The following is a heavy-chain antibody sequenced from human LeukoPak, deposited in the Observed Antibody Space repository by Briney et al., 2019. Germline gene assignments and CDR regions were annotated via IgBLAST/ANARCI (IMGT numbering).Heavy chain of an antibody. D-gene: IGHD2-21*01. J-gene: IGHJ5*02. CDR2: IYTSGST. CDR1: GGSISGYY. Sequence: SGTLSLTCSVSGGSISGYYWSWLRQPPGKGLEWIGYIYTSGSTNYNPSLKSRVTISVDTSKNQFSLKLSSVTAADTAVYYCATTTTIASWFDPWGQGTLVTVSS. V-gene: IGHV4-4*09. CDR3: ATTTTIASWFDP.